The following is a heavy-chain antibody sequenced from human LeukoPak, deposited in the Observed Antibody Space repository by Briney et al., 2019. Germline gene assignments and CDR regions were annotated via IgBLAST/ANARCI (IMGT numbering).Heavy chain of an antibody. D-gene: IGHD6-13*01. V-gene: IGHV4-59*01. CDR3: ARSRPPRVGSSVDY. CDR1: GDSISSYS. Sequence: PSETLSLTCTVSGDSISSYSWSWIRQPPGKGLEWIGYIYYSGNTNYNPSLKSRVTISVDTSKNQFSLKLSSVTAADTAVYYCARSRPPRVGSSVDYWGQGTLVTVSS. CDR2: IYYSGNT. J-gene: IGHJ4*02.